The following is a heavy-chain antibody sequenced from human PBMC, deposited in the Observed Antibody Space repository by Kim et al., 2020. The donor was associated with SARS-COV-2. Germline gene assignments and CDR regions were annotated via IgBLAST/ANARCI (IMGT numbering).Heavy chain of an antibody. V-gene: IGHV1-8*01. CDR1: GYTFTSYD. J-gene: IGHJ6*02. CDR2: MNPNSGNT. Sequence: ASVKVSCKASGYTFTSYDINWVRQATGQGLEWMGWMNPNSGNTGYAQKFQGRVTMTRNTSISTAYMELSSLRSEDTAVYYCARSRLRFLEWLLVRYYYGMDVWGQGPTVTVSS. D-gene: IGHD3-3*01. CDR3: ARSRLRFLEWLLVRYYYGMDV.